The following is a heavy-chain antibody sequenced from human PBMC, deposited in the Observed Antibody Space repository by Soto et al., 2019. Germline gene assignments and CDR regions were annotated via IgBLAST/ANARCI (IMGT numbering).Heavy chain of an antibody. Sequence: SETLSLTCTFSCGSIISGDYYWSWIRQPPGKGLEWIGYIYYSGSTYYNPSLKSRVTISVDTSKNQFSLKLSSVTAADTAVYYCARDVLDSENYYYYGMDVWGQGTTVTVSS. V-gene: IGHV4-30-4*01. D-gene: IGHD3-3*01. J-gene: IGHJ6*02. CDR2: IYYSGST. CDR3: ARDVLDSENYYYYGMDV. CDR1: CGSIISGDYY.